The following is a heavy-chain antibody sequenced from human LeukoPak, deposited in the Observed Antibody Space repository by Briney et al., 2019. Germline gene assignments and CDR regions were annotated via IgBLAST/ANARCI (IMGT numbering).Heavy chain of an antibody. J-gene: IGHJ4*02. CDR3: AREITLAAADLDY. CDR2: IKQDGSEK. CDR1: GFTFSGFW. D-gene: IGHD6-13*01. V-gene: IGHV3-7*03. Sequence: GGSLRLSCAASGFTFSGFWMSWVRQTPGKGLEWVANIKQDGSEKYYVDSVKGRFTISRDNAKNSLYLQMNSLRAEDTAVYYCAREITLAAADLDYWGQGTLVTVSS.